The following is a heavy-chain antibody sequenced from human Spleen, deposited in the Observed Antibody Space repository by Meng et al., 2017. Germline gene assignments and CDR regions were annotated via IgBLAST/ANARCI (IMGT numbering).Heavy chain of an antibody. V-gene: IGHV1-2*02. J-gene: IGHJ4*02. CDR2: INPNTGAT. CDR3: ARGGPQYYYDSSGFY. Sequence: ASVKVSCKASGYTFTGYYMHWVRQAPGQGLEWMGWINPNTGATTYAQKFQGRVTMTRDTSISTAYLELSGLRSDDTAVYYCARGGPQYYYDSSGFYWGQGTLVTVSS. CDR1: GYTFTGYY. D-gene: IGHD3-22*01.